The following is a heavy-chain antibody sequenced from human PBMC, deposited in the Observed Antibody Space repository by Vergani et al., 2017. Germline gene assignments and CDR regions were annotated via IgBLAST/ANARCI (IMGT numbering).Heavy chain of an antibody. J-gene: IGHJ3*02. CDR3: AREPLSSSWDPAAFDI. Sequence: QVQLQESGPGLVKPSQTLSLTCTVSGGSISSGSYYWSWIRQPAGKGLEWIGYIYYSGSTYYNPFLKSRVTISVDTSKNQFSLKLSSVTAADTAVYYSAREPLSSSWDPAAFDIWGQGTMVTVSS. CDR2: IYYSGST. CDR1: GGSISSGSYY. V-gene: IGHV4-31*03. D-gene: IGHD6-13*01.